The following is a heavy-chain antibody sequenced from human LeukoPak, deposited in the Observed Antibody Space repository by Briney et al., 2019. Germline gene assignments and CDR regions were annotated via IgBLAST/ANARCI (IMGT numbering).Heavy chain of an antibody. J-gene: IGHJ6*03. V-gene: IGHV3-30*02. CDR1: GFTFIYYG. CDR3: AKDAEGQISGSYSSGYMDV. CDR2: IPYDGSNN. D-gene: IGHD3-10*01. Sequence: GGSLRLSCAASGFTFIYYGMHWVRQAPGKGLEWVSFIPYDGSNNYYAGSVKGRFTISRDNSKNTLYLQMNSLRPEDTAVYYCAKDAEGQISGSYSSGYMDVWGKGTTVTVSS.